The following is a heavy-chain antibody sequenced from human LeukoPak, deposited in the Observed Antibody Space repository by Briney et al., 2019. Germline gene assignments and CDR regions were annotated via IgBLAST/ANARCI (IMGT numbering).Heavy chain of an antibody. CDR3: ARDGGGIAARRPDY. CDR1: GFTFSSYS. V-gene: IGHV3-21*01. CDR2: ISNSGSYI. J-gene: IGHJ4*02. D-gene: IGHD6-6*01. Sequence: PGGSLRLSCAASGFTFSSYSMNWVRQAPGKGLEWVSSISNSGSYIYYADSVKGRFTISRDNAKNSLYLQMNSLRAEDTAVYYCARDGGGIAARRPDYWGQGTLVTVSS.